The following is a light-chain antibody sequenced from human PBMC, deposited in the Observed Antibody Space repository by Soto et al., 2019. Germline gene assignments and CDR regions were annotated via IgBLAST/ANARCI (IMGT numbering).Light chain of an antibody. J-gene: IGKJ4*01. V-gene: IGKV3-11*01. CDR1: QSIVNH. CDR2: EVS. Sequence: EIVLTQSPATLSLSPGERATLSCRASQSIVNHLAWYQQTPGRAPRLLIHEVSNRATGVPARFSGSGSGTDFTLTISSLAPEDFAVYYCQQRNGWPLTFGGGTKVEVK. CDR3: QQRNGWPLT.